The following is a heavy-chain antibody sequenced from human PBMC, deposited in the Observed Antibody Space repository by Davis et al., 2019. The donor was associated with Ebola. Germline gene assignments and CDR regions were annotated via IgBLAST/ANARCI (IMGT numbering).Heavy chain of an antibody. CDR3: ARSGDSSGYSTNYFDY. CDR1: GYTFSSYT. D-gene: IGHD3-22*01. J-gene: IGHJ4*02. V-gene: IGHV1-69*02. Sequence: AASVKVSCKASGYTFSSYTISWVRQAPGQGLEWMGRIIPILGIANYAQKFQGRVTITADKSTSTAYMELSSLRSEDTAVYYCARSGDSSGYSTNYFDYWGQGTLVTVSS. CDR2: IIPILGIA.